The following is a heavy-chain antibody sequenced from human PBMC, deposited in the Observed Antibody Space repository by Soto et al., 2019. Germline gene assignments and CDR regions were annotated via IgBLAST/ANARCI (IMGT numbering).Heavy chain of an antibody. CDR2: IFYSGTT. V-gene: IGHV4-61*01. J-gene: IGHJ4*02. CDR3: ASGGRWELPQDY. CDR1: GCSVNSGSYY. Sequence: ATLSLTCTVSGCSVNSGSYYWSWLRKPPGMGLEWIGYIFYSGTTNYNPSLKSRVTTSLDISKNQFSLKLSSVTAADTAVYYCASGGRWELPQDYWGQGTLVTVS. D-gene: IGHD1-26*01.